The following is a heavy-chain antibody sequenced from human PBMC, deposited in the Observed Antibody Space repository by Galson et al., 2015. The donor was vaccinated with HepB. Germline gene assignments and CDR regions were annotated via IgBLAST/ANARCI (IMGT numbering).Heavy chain of an antibody. J-gene: IGHJ3*02. V-gene: IGHV5-51*01. D-gene: IGHD5-24*01. CDR2: IYPGDSDT. CDR3: ARDFVEMATRSHAFVI. CDR1: GYSFTSYW. Sequence: QSGAEVKKPGESLKISCKGSGYSFTSYWIGWVRQMPGKGLEWMGIIYPGDSDTRYSPSFQGQVTISADKSISTAYLQWSSLKASDTAVYYCARDFVEMATRSHAFVIWGQGTMVTVSS.